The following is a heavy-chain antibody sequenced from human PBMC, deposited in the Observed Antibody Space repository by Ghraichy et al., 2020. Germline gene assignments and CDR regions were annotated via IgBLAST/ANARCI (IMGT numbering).Heavy chain of an antibody. J-gene: IGHJ4*02. CDR2: INQDGSEK. CDR1: RFTFSRYW. Sequence: ESLNISCVVSRFTFSRYWMSWVRQAPGRGPEWVGQINQDGSEKYYGGAVQGRFIISRDNAKNSLYLQMNSLRVEDTAVYYCARDVDRNLDYWGQGSLVTVSS. V-gene: IGHV3-7*01. D-gene: IGHD2-21*01. CDR3: ARDVDRNLDY.